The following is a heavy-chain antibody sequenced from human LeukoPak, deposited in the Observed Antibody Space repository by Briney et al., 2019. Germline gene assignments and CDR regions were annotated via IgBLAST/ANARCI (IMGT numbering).Heavy chain of an antibody. V-gene: IGHV4-59*01. CDR2: IYYSGST. J-gene: IGHJ4*02. CDR3: ARYVWGSYPTFEDY. D-gene: IGHD3-16*02. Sequence: PWETLSLTCTVSGGSISSYYWSWMRQPPGKGLEWFGYIYYSGSTNYNPSLKSRVTMSLDTSKNQFSLKLSSVTAADTAVYYCARYVWGSYPTFEDYWGQGTLVTVSS. CDR1: GGSISSYY.